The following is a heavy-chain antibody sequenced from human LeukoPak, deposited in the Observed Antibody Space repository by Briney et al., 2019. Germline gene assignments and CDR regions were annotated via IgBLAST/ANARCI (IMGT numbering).Heavy chain of an antibody. D-gene: IGHD1-26*01. CDR2: INAGNGNT. Sequence: GASVKVSCKASGCTFTSYAMHWVRQAPGQRLEWMGWINAGNGNTKYSQKFEGRVTITRDTSASTAYMELSSLRSEDTAVYYCARQGGGPYSGSPFDYWGQGTLVTVSS. CDR1: GCTFTSYA. V-gene: IGHV1-3*01. J-gene: IGHJ4*02. CDR3: ARQGGGPYSGSPFDY.